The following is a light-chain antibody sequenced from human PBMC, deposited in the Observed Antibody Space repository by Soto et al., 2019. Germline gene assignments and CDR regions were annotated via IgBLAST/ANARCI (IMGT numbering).Light chain of an antibody. CDR1: QSINSN. CDR2: AAS. V-gene: IGKV3-15*01. Sequence: EIVMTHSPVTLSVSPGERATLSCRASQSINSNLAWYQHKPGQAPRLLIYAASTRATGIPARFSGSGSGTDFTLTISSLQSEDFAVYYCHQYHHWPPSFTFGPGTKVDI. CDR3: HQYHHWPPSFT. J-gene: IGKJ3*01.